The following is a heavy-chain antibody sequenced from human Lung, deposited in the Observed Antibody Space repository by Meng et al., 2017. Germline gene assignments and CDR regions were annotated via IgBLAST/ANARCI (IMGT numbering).Heavy chain of an antibody. D-gene: IGHD4-11*01. CDR2: INHSGST. J-gene: IGHJ4*02. CDR3: ARGPTTMAHDFDY. CDR1: GWAFSDYY. Sequence: VPLQQWGAGLLKPSETLSLTCVVSGWAFSDYYWSWIRQPPGKGLEWIGEINHSGSTNYNPSLESRATISVDTSQNNLSLKLSSVPAADSAVYYCARGPTTMAHDFDYWGQGTLVTASS. V-gene: IGHV4-34*01.